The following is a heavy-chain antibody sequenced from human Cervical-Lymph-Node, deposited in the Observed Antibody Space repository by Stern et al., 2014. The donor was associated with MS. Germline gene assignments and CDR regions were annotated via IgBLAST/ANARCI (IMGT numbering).Heavy chain of an antibody. J-gene: IGHJ4*02. CDR3: AKDVTAAGDDDFKNGFDY. Sequence: QVQLVQSGGGVVQPGKSLRLSCAASGFTFNLYGMHWVRQAPGKGLEWVAFISYEGSSKYYGDSVKGRLTISRDNSKNTLYLQMNSLRAEDTAVYYCAKDVTAAGDDDFKNGFDYWGQGTLVTVSS. CDR2: ISYEGSSK. CDR1: GFTFNLYG. D-gene: IGHD6-25*01. V-gene: IGHV3-30*18.